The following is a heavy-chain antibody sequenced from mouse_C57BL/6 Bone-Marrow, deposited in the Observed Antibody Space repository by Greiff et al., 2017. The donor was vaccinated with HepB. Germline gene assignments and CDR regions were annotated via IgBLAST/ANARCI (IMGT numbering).Heavy chain of an antibody. Sequence: DVQLQESGPGLVKPSQSLSLTCSVTGYSITSGYYWNWIRQFPGNKLEWMGYISYDGSNNYNPSLKNRISITRDTSKNQFFLKLNSVTTEDTATYYCARAGKLSFAYWGQGTLVTVSA. V-gene: IGHV3-6*01. CDR2: ISYDGSN. CDR1: GYSITSGYY. D-gene: IGHD1-1*02. J-gene: IGHJ3*01. CDR3: ARAGKLSFAY.